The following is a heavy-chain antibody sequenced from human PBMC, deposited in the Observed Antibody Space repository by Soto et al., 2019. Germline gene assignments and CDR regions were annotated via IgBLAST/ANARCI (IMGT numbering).Heavy chain of an antibody. Sequence: NPSETLSLTCTVSGGSISSGAYYWSWIRQYPGKGLEWIGYVSYSGSTYYNPSLKSRVSISVDTSKNQFSLNLISVTAAETAVYDCAREGGNGIDYWGQGTLVTVSS. CDR1: GGSISSGAYY. J-gene: IGHJ4*02. D-gene: IGHD3-16*01. V-gene: IGHV4-31*03. CDR3: AREGGNGIDY. CDR2: VSYSGST.